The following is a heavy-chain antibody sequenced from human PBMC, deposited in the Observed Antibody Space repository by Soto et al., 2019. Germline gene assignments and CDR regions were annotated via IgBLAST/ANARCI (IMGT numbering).Heavy chain of an antibody. Sequence: SETLSLTCAASGGSISSGGYSWSWIRQPPGKGLEWIGYIYHSGSTYYNPSLKSRVTISVDRSKNQFSLKLPSVTPADTAVYYCARGGFLYWGTYNQRWYYSWAQGTFDPVSS. D-gene: IGHD3-16*01. CDR3: ARGGFLYWGTYNQRWYYS. V-gene: IGHV4-30-2*01. J-gene: IGHJ1*01. CDR1: GGSISSGGYS. CDR2: IYHSGST.